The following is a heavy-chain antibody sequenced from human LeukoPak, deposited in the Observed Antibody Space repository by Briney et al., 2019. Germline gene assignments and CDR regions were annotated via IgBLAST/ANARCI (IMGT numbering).Heavy chain of an antibody. CDR2: IKQDGSDK. CDR1: GFTFSSYW. CDR3: ARVVGAVEGDIVVVPAAILVYYFDY. J-gene: IGHJ4*02. V-gene: IGHV3-7*01. Sequence: GGSLRLSCAASGFTFSSYWMSWVRQGPGKGLEWVANIKQDGSDKYYVDSVKGRFTISRDNAKNSLYLQMNSLRAEDTAVYYCARVVGAVEGDIVVVPAAILVYYFDYWGQGTLVTVPS. D-gene: IGHD2-2*02.